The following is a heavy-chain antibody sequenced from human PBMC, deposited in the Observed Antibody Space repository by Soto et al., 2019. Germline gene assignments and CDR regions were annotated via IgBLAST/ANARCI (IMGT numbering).Heavy chain of an antibody. V-gene: IGHV2-5*02. CDR1: GISLTNSGVG. Sequence: QITLTESGPPLVKPTQTLTLTCTFSGISLTNSGVGVSWTRQPPGKALEWLAVIYWDDAKHFSPAQKSRLTITKDTSKNQVVLTMTNMDSVDTATYFCAQMDFDLYGMDVWGQGTTVIVSS. D-gene: IGHD3-9*01. J-gene: IGHJ6*02. CDR3: AQMDFDLYGMDV. CDR2: IYWDDAK.